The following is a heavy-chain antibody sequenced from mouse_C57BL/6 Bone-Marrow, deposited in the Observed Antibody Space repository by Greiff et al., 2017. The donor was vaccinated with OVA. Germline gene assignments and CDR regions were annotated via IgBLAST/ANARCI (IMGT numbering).Heavy chain of an antibody. D-gene: IGHD2-4*01. CDR1: GYAFTNYL. CDR2: INPGSGGT. V-gene: IGHV1-54*01. Sequence: QVQLQQSGAELVRPGTSVKVSCKASGYAFTNYLIEWVKQRPGKGLEWIGVINPGSGGTNYNEKFKGKATLTADKSSSTVYMQLSSLPSEDSAVFFCARSLYDYGNFDYWGQGATLTVAS. J-gene: IGHJ2*01. CDR3: ARSLYDYGNFDY.